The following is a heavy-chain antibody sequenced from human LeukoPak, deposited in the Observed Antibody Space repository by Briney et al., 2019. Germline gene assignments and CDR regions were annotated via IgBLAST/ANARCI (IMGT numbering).Heavy chain of an antibody. D-gene: IGHD6-6*01. J-gene: IGHJ3*02. CDR1: GYSFTSYW. Sequence: GESLKISCKGSGYSFTSYWIGWVRQMPGKGLEWMGIIYPGDSDTRYSPSFQGQVTISADKSISTAYLQWSSLKASDTAMYYCASSLFRQLVNQAFDIWGQGTMVTVSS. CDR3: ASSLFRQLVNQAFDI. V-gene: IGHV5-51*01. CDR2: IYPGDSDT.